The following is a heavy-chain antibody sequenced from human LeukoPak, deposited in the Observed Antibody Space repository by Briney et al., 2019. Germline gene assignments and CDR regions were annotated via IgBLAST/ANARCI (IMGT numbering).Heavy chain of an antibody. CDR1: AFTFTSYG. V-gene: IGHV3-33*01. D-gene: IGHD6-13*01. J-gene: IGHJ4*02. Sequence: GRSLRLSCAASAFTFTSYGMHWVRQAPGKGLEWVALIWYDGRKEYYADSVKGRFTISRDDSRNTLYLQMNGLRAEDTAVYYCARLGSSWSSDYCGQGTLVTVSP. CDR2: IWYDGRKE. CDR3: ARLGSSWSSDY.